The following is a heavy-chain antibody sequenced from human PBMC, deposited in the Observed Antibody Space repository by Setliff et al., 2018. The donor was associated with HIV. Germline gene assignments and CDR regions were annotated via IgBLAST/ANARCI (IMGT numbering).Heavy chain of an antibody. CDR2: IFSSGST. Sequence: NPSETLSLTCTVSGYSISSHYWSWIRQPPGKELEWIGYIFSSGSTTYNPSLKSRVTISIDTSKNQFSLKVSSVTAADTAVYYCARHEEGRINGPGGRYYYYHYMDVWGKGTTVTVSS. V-gene: IGHV4-59*11. CDR1: GYSISSHY. D-gene: IGHD3-9*01. CDR3: ARHEEGRINGPGGRYYYYHYMDV. J-gene: IGHJ6*03.